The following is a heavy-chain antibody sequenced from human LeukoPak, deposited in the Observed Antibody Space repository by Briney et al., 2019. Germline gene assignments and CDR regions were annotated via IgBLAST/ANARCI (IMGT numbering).Heavy chain of an antibody. J-gene: IGHJ4*02. CDR2: ISGSGGDT. CDR1: GFTFSRYA. Sequence: SGGSLRLSCVPSGFTFSRYAMSCVREAPGKGLEGISSISGSGGDTYYADSVRGRITISRDNPNNMLYLQVRSLSPEDTAVYYCAKEWSMIVDYFDFWGQGTLVTVSS. CDR3: AKEWSMIVDYFDF. D-gene: IGHD3-22*01. V-gene: IGHV3-23*01.